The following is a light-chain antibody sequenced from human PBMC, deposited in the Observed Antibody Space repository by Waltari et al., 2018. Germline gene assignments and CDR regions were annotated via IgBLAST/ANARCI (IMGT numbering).Light chain of an antibody. CDR3: QQYNNGPPIT. V-gene: IGKV3-15*01. CDR2: GAS. CDR1: QSVSSN. J-gene: IGKJ5*01. Sequence: EIVMTQSPATLSVSPGERATLSCRASQSVSSNLAWYQQKPGQAPTPPISGASARATGIQAGVSGGGSGNVVTLTISSVLSEDFAVEYGQQYNNGPPITFGQGTRREIK.